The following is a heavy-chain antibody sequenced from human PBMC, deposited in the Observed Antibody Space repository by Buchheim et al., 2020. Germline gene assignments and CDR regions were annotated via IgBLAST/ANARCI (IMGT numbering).Heavy chain of an antibody. V-gene: IGHV3-48*01. CDR1: GFTFSTSS. J-gene: IGHJ4*02. Sequence: EVQLVESGGGLVQPGGSLRLSCAASGFTFSTSSMNWVRQAPGKGLEWVSYISSSSSTIYYADSVKGRFTISRDNAKNSLYLQMNSLRAEDTAVYYCARDDRVIYDILTGYVVHWGQGTL. D-gene: IGHD3-9*01. CDR2: ISSSSSTI. CDR3: ARDDRVIYDILTGYVVH.